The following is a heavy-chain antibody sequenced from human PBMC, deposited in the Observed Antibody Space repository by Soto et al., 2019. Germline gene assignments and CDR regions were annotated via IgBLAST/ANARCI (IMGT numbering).Heavy chain of an antibody. Sequence: LQLQESGSGLVKPSQTLSLTCAVSDGSISSGDYSWSWIRKPPGKGLEWIGYIYHSGSTYYNPSLKSRVTISVDRSKNQFSLKLSSVTAADTAVYHCARVPDRWGQGTLVTVSS. J-gene: IGHJ5*02. CDR1: DGSISSGDYS. D-gene: IGHD2-2*01. V-gene: IGHV4-30-2*01. CDR3: ARVPDR. CDR2: IYHSGST.